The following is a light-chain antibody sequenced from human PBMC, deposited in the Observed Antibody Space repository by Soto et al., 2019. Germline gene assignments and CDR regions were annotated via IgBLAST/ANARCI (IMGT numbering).Light chain of an antibody. CDR3: SSYTSSSTPV. CDR2: DVR. Sequence: QSVLTQPASVSGSPGQSITISCTGTSSDVGGYNYVSWYQQHPGKAPKLMIYDVRNRPSGVSNRFSGSKSGNTASLTIAGLQAEDEDDYYCSSYTSSSTPVFGTGTKLTVL. V-gene: IGLV2-14*01. J-gene: IGLJ1*01. CDR1: SSDVGGYNY.